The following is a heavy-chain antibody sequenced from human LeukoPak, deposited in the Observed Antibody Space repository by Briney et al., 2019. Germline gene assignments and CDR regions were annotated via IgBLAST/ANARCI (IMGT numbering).Heavy chain of an antibody. CDR1: KFNFSSYW. CDR2: IKEDGSEK. Sequence: GGSLRLSCAASKFNFSSYWMTWVRQAPGTGLEWVATIKEDGSEKHYVDSVKGRFTISRDNAKNSLYLQMNSLRVEDMGRYYCARRSGWYDYWGQGALVTVSS. J-gene: IGHJ4*02. D-gene: IGHD6-19*01. CDR3: ARRSGWYDY. V-gene: IGHV3-7*01.